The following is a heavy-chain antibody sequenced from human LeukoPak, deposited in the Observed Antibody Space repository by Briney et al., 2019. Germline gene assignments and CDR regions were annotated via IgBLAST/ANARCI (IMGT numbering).Heavy chain of an antibody. D-gene: IGHD2-15*01. Sequence: ASVKVSCKASGYTFTSYYMHWVRQTPGQGLEWMGIINPSGGSTSYAQKFQGRVTMTGDTSTSTVYMELSSLRSEDTAVYYCAREPSCSGGSCYSDEGDAFDIWGQGTMVTVSS. V-gene: IGHV1-46*01. CDR2: INPSGGST. CDR1: GYTFTSYY. J-gene: IGHJ3*02. CDR3: AREPSCSGGSCYSDEGDAFDI.